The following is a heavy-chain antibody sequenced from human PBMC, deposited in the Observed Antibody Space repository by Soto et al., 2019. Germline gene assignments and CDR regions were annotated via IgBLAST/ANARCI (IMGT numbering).Heavy chain of an antibody. J-gene: IGHJ6*02. V-gene: IGHV3-23*01. CDR2: ISGSGGST. CDR3: AKDLTYSDFAYGMDV. D-gene: IGHD4-17*01. CDR1: GFTFSNYA. Sequence: ESGGGLVQPGGSLRLTCAASGFTFSNYAMSWVRQAPGKGLEWVSVISGSGGSTYYADSVKGRFTISRDNSKNTLYLQLKSLRAEDTAVYYCAKDLTYSDFAYGMDVWGQGTTVTVSS.